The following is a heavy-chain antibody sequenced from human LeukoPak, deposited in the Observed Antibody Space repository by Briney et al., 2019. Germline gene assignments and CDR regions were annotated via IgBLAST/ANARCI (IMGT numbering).Heavy chain of an antibody. V-gene: IGHV3-33*01. CDR2: IWSDGSNR. CDR1: GFTFSHYG. J-gene: IGHJ6*04. Sequence: PGGPLRLSCATSGFTFSHYGMHWVRQAPGKGLEWVAVIWSDGSNRYYGDPVKGRFTISRDNFQSTVYLQMNSLRAEDTAVYYCATFAGVVPGGLLLWGKGTTVIVSS. CDR3: ATFAGVVPGGLLL. D-gene: IGHD2-2*01.